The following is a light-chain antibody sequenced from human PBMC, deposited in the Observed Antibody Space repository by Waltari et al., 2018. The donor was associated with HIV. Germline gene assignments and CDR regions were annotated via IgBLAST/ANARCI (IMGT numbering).Light chain of an antibody. CDR2: QDS. CDR1: KLGDNY. Sequence: SYELTQQPSVSVSPGQTASITCSGDKLGDNYACWYQQKPGQSPVLVIDQDSKRPSGIPERFSGSNSGNTATLTIRGTQAMDEADYYCQAWDSGTWVFGGGTKLTVL. CDR3: QAWDSGTWV. J-gene: IGLJ3*02. V-gene: IGLV3-1*01.